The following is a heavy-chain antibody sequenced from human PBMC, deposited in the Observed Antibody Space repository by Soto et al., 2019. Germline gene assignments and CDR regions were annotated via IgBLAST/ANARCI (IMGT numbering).Heavy chain of an antibody. D-gene: IGHD3-16*01. Sequence: QVQLVQSGAEVKKPGASVKVSCKVSGRTLSEISIHWVRQAPGRGSEWMGGFDPEYGKTTYAQKFQGRFTMTEDTSTDTAYMELSSLRSDDTAVYYCATDEGDSFNLNYNYMDVWGKGTTVTVSS. CDR3: ATDEGDSFNLNYNYMDV. V-gene: IGHV1-24*01. CDR1: GRTLSEIS. J-gene: IGHJ6*03. CDR2: FDPEYGKT.